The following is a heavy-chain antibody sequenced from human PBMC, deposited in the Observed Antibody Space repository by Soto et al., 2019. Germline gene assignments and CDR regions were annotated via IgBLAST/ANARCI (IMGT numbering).Heavy chain of an antibody. J-gene: IGHJ5*02. CDR2: ISAYNGNT. CDR3: ARARYSSGHNWFDP. Sequence: ASVKVSCKASGYTFTSYGISWVRQAPGQGLEWMGWISAYNGNTNYAQKLQGRVTMTTDTSTSTAYMELRSLRSDDTAVYYCARARYSSGHNWFDPWGQGTLVTVSS. V-gene: IGHV1-18*01. D-gene: IGHD2-15*01. CDR1: GYTFTSYG.